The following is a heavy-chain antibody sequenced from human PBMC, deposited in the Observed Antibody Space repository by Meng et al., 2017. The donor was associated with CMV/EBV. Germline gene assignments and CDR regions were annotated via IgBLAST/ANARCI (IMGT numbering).Heavy chain of an antibody. J-gene: IGHJ5*02. D-gene: IGHD3-3*01. CDR3: AREGYDFWSGSPPRGWFDP. CDR1: GGSISSYY. V-gene: IGHV4-59*01. Sequence: GSLRLSCTVSGGSISSYYWSWIRQPPGKGLEWIGYIYYSGSTNYNPSLKSRVTISVDTSKNQFPLKLSSVTAADTAVYYCAREGYDFWSGSPPRGWFDPWGQGTLVTVSS. CDR2: IYYSGST.